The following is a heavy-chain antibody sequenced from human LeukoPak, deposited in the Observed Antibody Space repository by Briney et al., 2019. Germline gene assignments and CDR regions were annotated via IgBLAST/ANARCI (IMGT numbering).Heavy chain of an antibody. CDR3: ARGWLAETTVVTPYNY. CDR1: GGTFRSNA. J-gene: IGHJ4*02. Sequence: ASVKVSCKASGGTFRSNAISWVRQAPGQGLEWMGGITPIFGTVNYAQKFQGRVTITAVESMSTAYMELSSLRSEDTAVYYCARGWLAETTVVTPYNYWGQGTLVTVSS. D-gene: IGHD4-23*01. V-gene: IGHV1-69*13. CDR2: ITPIFGTV.